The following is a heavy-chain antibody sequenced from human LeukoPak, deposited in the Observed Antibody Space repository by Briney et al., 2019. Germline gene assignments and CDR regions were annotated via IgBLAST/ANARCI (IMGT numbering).Heavy chain of an antibody. CDR1: GYTFIGYY. D-gene: IGHD5/OR15-5a*01. CDR2: INPTSGGT. V-gene: IGHV1-2*02. J-gene: IGHJ4*02. Sequence: GASVKVSCKASGYTFIGYYLHWVRQAPGQGLEWMGWINPTSGGTNYAQKFQDRVTMTRDTSINTAYMEPSRLRSDDTAVYYCARLVGLSTTASYWGQGTLVIVSS. CDR3: ARLVGLSTTASY.